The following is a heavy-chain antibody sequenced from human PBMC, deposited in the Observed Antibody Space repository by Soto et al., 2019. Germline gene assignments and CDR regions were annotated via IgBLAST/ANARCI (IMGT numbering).Heavy chain of an antibody. CDR1: GGSITSYY. CDR2: IYYSGTT. J-gene: IGHJ3*02. V-gene: IGHV4-59*01. Sequence: SETLSLTCTVSGGSITSYYWSWIRQPPGKGLEWIGYIYYSGTTNYNPSLKSRVTISAHTSKNQFSLKLSSVTAADTAVYYCARDSTFWSGYYRGAAFDIWGQGTMVTVSS. CDR3: ARDSTFWSGYYRGAAFDI. D-gene: IGHD3-3*01.